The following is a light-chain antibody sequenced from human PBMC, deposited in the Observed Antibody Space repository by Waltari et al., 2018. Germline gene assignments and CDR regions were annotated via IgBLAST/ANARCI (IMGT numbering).Light chain of an antibody. CDR1: QSVFYSSNNKNY. CDR2: WAS. CDR3: QQYDTTPIT. J-gene: IGKJ5*01. V-gene: IGKV4-1*01. Sequence: DIVMTQSPDSLAVSLGERATINCKSSQSVFYSSNNKNYLSWYQQNPGQPPKLLIYWASTRESGVPDRFSGSGSGTDFTLTITSLQAEDVAVYYCQQYDTTPITFGQGTRLEIK.